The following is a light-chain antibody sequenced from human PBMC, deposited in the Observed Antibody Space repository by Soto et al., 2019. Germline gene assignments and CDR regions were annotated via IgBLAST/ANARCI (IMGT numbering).Light chain of an antibody. CDR3: QQLNSYRLT. CDR1: QSVTNSQ. CDR2: GVS. V-gene: IGKV3-20*01. J-gene: IGKJ4*01. Sequence: EIVLTQSPGTLSLSPGERATLSCRASQSVTNSQLAWFRQKPGQAPRLLIWGVSNRATGIPARFSGSGSGTEFTLTISRLEPEDFATYYCQQLNSYRLTFGGGTKVDIK.